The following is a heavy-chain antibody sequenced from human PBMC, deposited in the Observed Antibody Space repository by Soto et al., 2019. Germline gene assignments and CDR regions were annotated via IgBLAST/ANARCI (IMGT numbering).Heavy chain of an antibody. Sequence: SETLSLTCTVSGGSISSGGYYWSWIRQHPGKGLEWIGYIYYSGSTYYNPSLKSRVTISVDTSKNQFSLKLSSVTAADTAVYYCAGTEAREDAFDIWGQGTMVTVSS. D-gene: IGHD1-26*01. CDR1: GGSISSGGYY. CDR3: AGTEAREDAFDI. J-gene: IGHJ3*02. V-gene: IGHV4-31*03. CDR2: IYYSGST.